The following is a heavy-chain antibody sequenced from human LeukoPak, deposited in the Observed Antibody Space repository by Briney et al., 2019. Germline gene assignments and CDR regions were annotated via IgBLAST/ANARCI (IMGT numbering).Heavy chain of an antibody. V-gene: IGHV3-21*01. CDR2: ISSSSSYI. D-gene: IGHD3-16*01. Sequence: RAGGSLRLSCAASGFTFSSYSMNWVRQAPGKGLEWVSSISSSSSYIYYADSVKGRFTISRDNAKNSLYLQMNSLRAEDTAVYYCANAWGPSDYTSPFDYWGQGTLVTVSS. CDR3: ANAWGPSDYTSPFDY. CDR1: GFTFSSYS. J-gene: IGHJ4*02.